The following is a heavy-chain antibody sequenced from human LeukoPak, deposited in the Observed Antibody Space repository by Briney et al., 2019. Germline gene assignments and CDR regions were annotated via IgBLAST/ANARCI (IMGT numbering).Heavy chain of an antibody. J-gene: IGHJ4*02. CDR1: GYSLTGYY. CDR3: TRKDSGSYSRFDY. D-gene: IGHD1-26*01. CDR2: LNPSSGGT. Sequence: ASVKVSCKATGYSLTGYYLHWVRQAPGQGLEWMGGLNPSSGGTDYAQKFQGRVTMTRDTSISTAYMELSRLTSDDTAVYYCTRKDSGSYSRFDYWGQGTLVTVSS. V-gene: IGHV1-2*02.